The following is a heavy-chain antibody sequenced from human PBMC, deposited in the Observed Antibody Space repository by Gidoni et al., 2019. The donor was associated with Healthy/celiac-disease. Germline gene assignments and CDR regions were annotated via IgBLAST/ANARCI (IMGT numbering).Heavy chain of an antibody. Sequence: QVQPVQSGAEVKKPGASAKVSCKASGYTFTSYDTNWVRQATGQGLEWMGWMNPNSGNTGYAQKFQGRVTVTRNTSISTAYMELSSLRSEDTAVYYCARGPYLDYWYFDLWGRGTLVTVSS. CDR3: ARGPYLDYWYFDL. V-gene: IGHV1-8*01. CDR1: GYTFTSYD. CDR2: MNPNSGNT. J-gene: IGHJ2*01.